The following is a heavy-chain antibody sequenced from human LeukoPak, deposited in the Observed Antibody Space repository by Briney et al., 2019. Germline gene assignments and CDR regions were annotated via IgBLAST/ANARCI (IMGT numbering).Heavy chain of an antibody. V-gene: IGHV3-30*03. D-gene: IGHD6-19*01. CDR2: ISYDGSNK. J-gene: IGHJ4*02. CDR1: GFTFSSYG. CDR3: ARDQGSPVAATSYFDY. Sequence: GGSLRLSCAASGFTFSSYGMHWVRQAPGKGLEWVAVISYDGSNKYYADSVKGRFTISRDNSKNTLYLQMNSLRAEDTAVYYCARDQGSPVAATSYFDYWGQGTLVTVSS.